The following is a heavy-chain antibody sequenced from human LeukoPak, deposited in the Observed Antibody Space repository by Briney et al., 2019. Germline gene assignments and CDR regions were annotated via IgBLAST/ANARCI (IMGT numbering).Heavy chain of an antibody. J-gene: IGHJ3*02. CDR2: IYYSGST. Sequence: PSETLSLTCTVSGGSISSSSYYWGWIRQPPGTGLEWIGSIYYSGSTYYNPSLKSRVTISVDTSKNQFSLKLSSVTAADTAVYYCAGPSDAFDIWGQGTMVTVSS. V-gene: IGHV4-39*01. CDR1: GGSISSSSYY. CDR3: AGPSDAFDI.